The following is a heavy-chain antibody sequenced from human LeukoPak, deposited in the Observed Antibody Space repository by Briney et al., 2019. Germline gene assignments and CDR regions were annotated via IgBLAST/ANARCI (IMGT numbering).Heavy chain of an antibody. CDR3: ARYVVYGSGKYYFDY. CDR2: INYGGTT. CDR1: GGSISSSNYF. D-gene: IGHD3-10*01. V-gene: IGHV4-39*01. Sequence: SETLSLTCTVSGGSISSSNYFWSWIRQPPGQELEWIASINYGGTTYYNPSLKSRVTISVDTSKNQFSLRLTSVTAADTAVYPCARYVVYGSGKYYFDYWGQGSLVSVSS. J-gene: IGHJ4*02.